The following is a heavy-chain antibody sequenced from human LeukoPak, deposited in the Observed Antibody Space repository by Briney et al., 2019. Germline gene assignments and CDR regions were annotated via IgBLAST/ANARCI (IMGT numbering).Heavy chain of an antibody. V-gene: IGHV3-15*04. CDR3: TTDILYGGASFDP. D-gene: IGHD3-10*01. CDR2: IESKTDGGTT. J-gene: IGHJ5*02. Sequence: PGGSLRLSYAASGFTFSNAWMNWVRQTPGKGLEWVGRIESKTDGGTTDYAAPVKGRFTISRVDSKNTLYLQMNSLKTEDTAVYYCTTDILYGGASFDPWGQGTLVTVSS. CDR1: GFTFSNAW.